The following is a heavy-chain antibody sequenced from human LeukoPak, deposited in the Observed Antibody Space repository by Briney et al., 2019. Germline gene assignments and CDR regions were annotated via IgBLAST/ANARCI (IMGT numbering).Heavy chain of an antibody. D-gene: IGHD2-2*01. J-gene: IGHJ5*02. V-gene: IGHV4-34*01. CDR2: INHSGST. CDR3: ARGGLRYQLLSWFDP. Sequence: SETLSLTCAVYGGSFSGDYWGWIRQPPGKGLEWIGEINHSGSTNYNPSLKSRVTISVDTSKNQFSLKLSSVTAADTAVYYCARGGLRYQLLSWFDPWGQGTLVTVSS. CDR1: GGSFSGDY.